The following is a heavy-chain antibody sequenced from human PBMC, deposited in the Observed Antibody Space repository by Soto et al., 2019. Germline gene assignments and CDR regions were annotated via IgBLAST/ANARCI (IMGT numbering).Heavy chain of an antibody. CDR2: LIPVFGSP. J-gene: IGHJ6*02. D-gene: IGHD5-18*01. CDR1: GGTFSKAA. V-gene: IGHV1-69*01. Sequence: QVQLVQSGAEVKKPGSSVTVSCKTSGGTFSKAAINWVRQAPGQGLEWMGLLIPVFGSPIYAQKFQGSIRITADESTSTAFMDLSSLRSEDTAVYYCTRVLGYTFEPGKTRYYAMDVWGQGTTVSVSS. CDR3: TRVLGYTFEPGKTRYYAMDV.